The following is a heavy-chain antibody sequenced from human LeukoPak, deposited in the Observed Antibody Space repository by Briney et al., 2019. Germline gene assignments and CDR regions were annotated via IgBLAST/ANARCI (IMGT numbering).Heavy chain of an antibody. CDR3: ANDLRDGYIYSHRVPVDY. J-gene: IGHJ4*02. Sequence: APVKVSCKVSGYTLSDLSMHWVRQAPGKGLEWMGSFALEDGEKVYAQKFQGRVTMTEDTSTDTAYMELSSLRSEDTAVYYCANDLRDGYIYSHRVPVDYWGQGTLVTVSS. D-gene: IGHD5-24*01. CDR2: FALEDGEK. CDR1: GYTLSDLS. V-gene: IGHV1-24*01.